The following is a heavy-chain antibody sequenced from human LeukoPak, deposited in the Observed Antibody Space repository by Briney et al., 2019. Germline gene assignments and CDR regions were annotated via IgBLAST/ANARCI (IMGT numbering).Heavy chain of an antibody. J-gene: IGHJ4*02. CDR2: ISYDGSNK. CDR1: GFTFSSYA. V-gene: IGHV3-30-3*01. Sequence: PGRSLRLSCAASGFTFSSYAMHWVRQAPGKGLEWVAVISYDGSNKYYADSVKGRFTISRDNSKNTLYLQMNSLRAEDTAVYYCARDGRKMATNPTDYWGQGTLVTVSS. CDR3: ARDGRKMATNPTDY. D-gene: IGHD5-24*01.